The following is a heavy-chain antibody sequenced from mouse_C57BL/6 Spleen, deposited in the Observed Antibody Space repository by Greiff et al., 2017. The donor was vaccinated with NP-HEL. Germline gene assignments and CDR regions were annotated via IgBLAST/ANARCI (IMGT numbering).Heavy chain of an antibody. Sequence: EVQGVEPGGGLVQPGGSLSLSCAASGFTFTDYYMSWVRQPPGKALEWLGFIRHKANGYTTNYSVSVKARFTISRENSQSIIYLQMKALRAEDSATYDGERSYGNYDAMDYWGQGTSVTVSS. CDR3: ERSYGNYDAMDY. D-gene: IGHD2-1*01. CDR2: IRHKANGYTT. V-gene: IGHV7-3*01. J-gene: IGHJ4*01. CDR1: GFTFTDYY.